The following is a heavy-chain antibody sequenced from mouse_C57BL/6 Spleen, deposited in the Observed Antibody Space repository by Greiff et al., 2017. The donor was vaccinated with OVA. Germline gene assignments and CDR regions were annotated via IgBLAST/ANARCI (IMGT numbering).Heavy chain of an antibody. D-gene: IGHD1-1*01. CDR2: IWSGGST. V-gene: IGHV2-2*01. CDR1: GFSFTSYC. Sequence: QVPLQQSGPGLVPPSQCLSITCPVSGFSFTSYCVHWVRHSPGTGLVLLGVIWSGGSTDYNAAFISRLSISKDNSKSQIFFKMNSLKADDTAIYYCAREREFITTVRGSLMDYWGQGTSVTVSS. J-gene: IGHJ4*01. CDR3: AREREFITTVRGSLMDY.